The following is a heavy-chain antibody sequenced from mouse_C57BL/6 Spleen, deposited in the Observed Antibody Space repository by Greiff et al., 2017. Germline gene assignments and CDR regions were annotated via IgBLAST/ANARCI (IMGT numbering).Heavy chain of an antibody. CDR2: IDPSDSYT. V-gene: IGHV1-50*01. CDR3: ARSGHYDRAMDY. D-gene: IGHD2-4*01. J-gene: IGHJ4*01. Sequence: VQLQQPGAELVKPGASVKLSCKASGYTFTSYWMQWVKQRPGQGLEWIGEIDPSDSYTNYNQKFKGKATLTVDTSSSTAYMQLSSLTSEDSAVYYCARSGHYDRAMDYWGQGTSVTVSS. CDR1: GYTFTSYW.